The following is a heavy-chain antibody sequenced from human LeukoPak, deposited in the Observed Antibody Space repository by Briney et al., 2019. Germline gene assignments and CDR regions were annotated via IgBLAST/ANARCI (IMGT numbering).Heavy chain of an antibody. J-gene: IGHJ4*02. V-gene: IGHV3-74*01. CDR2: INSDGNNI. CDR3: ARGGYYYDSSAYVSLDF. D-gene: IGHD3-22*01. Sequence: PGGSLRLSCAASGFSFDDYGLTWVRQAPGKGLVWVSRINSDGNNIRYADSVKGRFTISRDNAKNTLYLQMNSLRAEDTAVYYCARGGYYYDSSAYVSLDFWGQGTLVTVSS. CDR1: GFSFDDYG.